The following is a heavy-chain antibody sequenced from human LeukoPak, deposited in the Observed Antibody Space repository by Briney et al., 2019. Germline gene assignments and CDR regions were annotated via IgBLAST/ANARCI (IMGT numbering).Heavy chain of an antibody. CDR1: GGSFSGYY. V-gene: IGHV4-34*01. D-gene: IGHD6-13*01. CDR3: ARGRYLTTLGGAAAGFLDN. J-gene: IGHJ4*02. CDR2: VNHTGNT. Sequence: SETLSLTCAVNGGSFSGYYWNWIRQPPGKRLEWIGEVNHTGNTNYNPSLKRRVTISVDTSQKQFSLRLNSLTAADTAVYYCARGRYLTTLGGAAAGFLDNWGQGTLVTVSS.